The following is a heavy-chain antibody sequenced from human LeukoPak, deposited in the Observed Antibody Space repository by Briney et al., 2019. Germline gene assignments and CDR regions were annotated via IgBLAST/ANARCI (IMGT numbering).Heavy chain of an antibody. D-gene: IGHD2-2*02. CDR2: ISSRSSYI. V-gene: IGHV3-21*01. Sequence: GGSLRLSCAASGFTFSSYSMNWVRQAPGKGLEWVSSISSRSSYIYYADSVKGRFTISRDNAKNSLYLQMNSLRAEDTAVYYCARDGTYCSSTSCYKVWGQGTLVTVSS. J-gene: IGHJ4*02. CDR1: GFTFSSYS. CDR3: ARDGTYCSSTSCYKV.